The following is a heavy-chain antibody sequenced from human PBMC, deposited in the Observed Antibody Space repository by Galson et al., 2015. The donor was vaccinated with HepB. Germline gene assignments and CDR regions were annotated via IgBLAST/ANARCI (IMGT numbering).Heavy chain of an antibody. CDR1: GFTFNYYA. J-gene: IGHJ4*02. CDR3: VRDLHRYCSGTFCVPPFDS. CDR2: ISGSGDST. Sequence: SLRLSCAVSGFTFNYYAMSWVRQAPGKGLEWLSAISGSGDSTYYADSVKGRFTISRDSSENTLYLQMNSLRAEDTAVYYCVRDLHRYCSGTFCVPPFDSWGQGTLVTVSS. V-gene: IGHV3-23*01. D-gene: IGHD2-2*01.